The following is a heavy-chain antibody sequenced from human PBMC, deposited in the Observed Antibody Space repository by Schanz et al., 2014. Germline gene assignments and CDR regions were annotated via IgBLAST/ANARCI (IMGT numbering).Heavy chain of an antibody. D-gene: IGHD2-21*01. CDR1: GFTFSIYG. V-gene: IGHV3-23*01. CDR3: AREDCSATSCYFRY. CDR2: IGGSGDST. J-gene: IGHJ4*02. Sequence: EVQLLESGGGLVQPGGSLRLSCAASGFTFSIYGMSWVRQAPGKGLEWVSGIGGSGDSTHYADSVKGRFTISRDNSNNTVYLQMNTLRAEDTAVYYCAREDCSATSCYFRYWGQGTLVTVSS.